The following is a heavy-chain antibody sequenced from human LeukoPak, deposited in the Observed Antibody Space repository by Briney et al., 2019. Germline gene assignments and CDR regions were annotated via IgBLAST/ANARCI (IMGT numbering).Heavy chain of an antibody. CDR2: ISSSSSYI. D-gene: IGHD3-3*01. V-gene: IGHV3-21*01. J-gene: IGHJ4*02. CDR1: GFTFSSYS. Sequence: GGSLRLSCAASGFTFSSYSMNWVSQAPGKGLEWVSSISSSSSYIYYADSVKGRFTISRDNAKNSLYLQMNSLRAEDTAVYYCARDISDFWSGEPPKWAVDYWGQGTLVTVSS. CDR3: ARDISDFWSGEPPKWAVDY.